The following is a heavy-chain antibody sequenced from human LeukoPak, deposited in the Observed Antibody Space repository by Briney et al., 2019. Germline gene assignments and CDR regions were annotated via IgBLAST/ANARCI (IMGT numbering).Heavy chain of an antibody. CDR2: IIPIFGTA. V-gene: IGHV1-69*05. CDR1: GGTFSSYA. CDR3: ARAAREDYYDSSGYYYY. Sequence: SVKVSXKASGGTFSSYAISWVRQAPGQGLEWMGGIIPIFGTANYAQKFQGRVTITTDESTSTAYMELSSLRSEDTAVYYCARAAREDYYDSSGYYYYWGQGTLVTVSS. D-gene: IGHD3-22*01. J-gene: IGHJ4*02.